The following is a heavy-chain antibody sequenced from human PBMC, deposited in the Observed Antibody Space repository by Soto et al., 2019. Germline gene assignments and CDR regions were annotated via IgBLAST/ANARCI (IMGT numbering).Heavy chain of an antibody. CDR1: GGSFSGYY. J-gene: IGHJ4*02. V-gene: IGHV4-34*01. D-gene: IGHD3-10*01. CDR3: ARDTYYYGSGSYFDY. Sequence: QVQLQQWGAGLLKPSETLSLTCAVYGGSFSGYYWSWTRQPPGKGLEWIGEINHSGSTNYNPSLKSRVTISVDTSKNQFSLKLSSVTAADTAVYYCARDTYYYGSGSYFDYWGQGTLVTVAS. CDR2: INHSGST.